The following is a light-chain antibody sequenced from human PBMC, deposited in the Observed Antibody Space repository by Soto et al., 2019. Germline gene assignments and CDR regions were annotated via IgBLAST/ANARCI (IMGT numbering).Light chain of an antibody. CDR2: GAS. Sequence: EIVLTQSPGTLSLSPGERATLSCRASQTVGSSFLAWFQHKPGQAPRLLIYGASTRATGIPDRFSGSGSGTDFTLTISRLEPEDFAVYYCQQYGGSPRTFGQGTMVDIK. CDR1: QTVGSSF. CDR3: QQYGGSPRT. V-gene: IGKV3-20*01. J-gene: IGKJ1*01.